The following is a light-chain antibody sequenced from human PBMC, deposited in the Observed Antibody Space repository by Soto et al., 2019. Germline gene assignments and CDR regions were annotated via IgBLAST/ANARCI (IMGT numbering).Light chain of an antibody. CDR2: DAS. Sequence: EIVLTQSPAPLSLSPGERATLSCRASQSVSSYLACYQQKPGQAPRLLIYDASNRATGIPARFSGSGSGTDFTLSISSLEPEDFAVYYWQQRSNWPLFTFGPGTKVDIK. J-gene: IGKJ3*01. CDR3: QQRSNWPLFT. V-gene: IGKV3-11*01. CDR1: QSVSSY.